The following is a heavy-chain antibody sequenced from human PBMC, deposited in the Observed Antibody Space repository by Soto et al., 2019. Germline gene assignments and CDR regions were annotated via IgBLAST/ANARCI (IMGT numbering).Heavy chain of an antibody. CDR1: GFTFDDYA. CDR3: AKGRIAARPAPGGDYYYYYYGMDV. J-gene: IGHJ6*02. Sequence: PGGSLRLSCAASGFTFDDYAMHWVRQAPGKGLEWVSGISWNSGSIGYADSVKGRFTISRDNAKNSLYLQMNSLRAEDTALYYCAKGRIAARPAPGGDYYYYYYGMDVWGQGITVTVSS. V-gene: IGHV3-9*01. D-gene: IGHD6-6*01. CDR2: ISWNSGSI.